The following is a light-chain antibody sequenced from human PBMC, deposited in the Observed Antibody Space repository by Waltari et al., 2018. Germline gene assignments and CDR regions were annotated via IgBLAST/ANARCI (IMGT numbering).Light chain of an antibody. CDR3: SSYTSSSTLWV. Sequence: QSALTQPASVSGSPGQSITISCTGTSSDVGGYNSVSWYQQHPGKAPQLMIYDVSNRPSGVSNRFSGSKSGNTASLTISGLQAEDEADYYCSSYTSSSTLWVFGGGTKLTVL. V-gene: IGLV2-14*03. CDR2: DVS. CDR1: SSDVGGYNS. J-gene: IGLJ3*02.